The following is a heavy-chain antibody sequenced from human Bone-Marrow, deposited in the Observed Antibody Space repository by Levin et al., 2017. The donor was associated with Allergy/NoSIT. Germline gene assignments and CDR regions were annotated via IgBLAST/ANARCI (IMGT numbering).Heavy chain of an antibody. V-gene: IGHV3-23*01. CDR3: AKVPRITMVQGVIKAPLDY. CDR2: ISGSGGST. J-gene: IGHJ4*02. D-gene: IGHD3-10*01. CDR1: GFTFSSYA. Sequence: PGESLKISCAASGFTFSSYAMSWVRQAPGKGLEWVSAISGSGGSTYYADSVKGRFTISRDNSKNTLYLQMNSLRAEDTAVYYCAKVPRITMVQGVIKAPLDYWGQGTLVTVSS.